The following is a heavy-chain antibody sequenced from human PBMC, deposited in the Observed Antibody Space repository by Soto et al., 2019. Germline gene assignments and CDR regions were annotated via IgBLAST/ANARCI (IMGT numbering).Heavy chain of an antibody. CDR2: ISYDGSNK. CDR3: AKDFGCSGGSCYSILDY. D-gene: IGHD2-15*01. V-gene: IGHV3-30*18. J-gene: IGHJ4*02. Sequence: GGSLRLSCAASGFTFISYVMHLVRQAPGKVLEWVAVISYDGSNKYYADSVKGRFTISRDNSKNTLYLQMNSLRAEDTAVYYCAKDFGCSGGSCYSILDYWGQGTLVTVS. CDR1: GFTFISYV.